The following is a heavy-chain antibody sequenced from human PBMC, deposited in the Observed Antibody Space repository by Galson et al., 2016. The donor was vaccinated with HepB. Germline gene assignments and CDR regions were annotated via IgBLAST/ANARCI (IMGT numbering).Heavy chain of an antibody. V-gene: IGHV3-21*01. CDR1: GFTFTSYT. CDR3: AKDGRIYCSSASCHDHFHY. J-gene: IGHJ4*02. Sequence: GFTFTSYTMNWVRQAPGKGLEWVSSISVSSSYIYYADSVKGRFTISRDNSKKTLYLQMNSLRAEDTAVYYCAKDGRIYCSSASCHDHFHYWGQGTLVTVSS. D-gene: IGHD2-2*01. CDR2: ISVSSSYI.